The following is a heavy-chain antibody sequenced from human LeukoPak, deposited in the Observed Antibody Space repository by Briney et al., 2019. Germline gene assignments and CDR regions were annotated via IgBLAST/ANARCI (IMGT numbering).Heavy chain of an antibody. CDR1: GGSISSGSYY. CDR3: AREGAGYSSSWYRVWARALPLDY. D-gene: IGHD6-13*01. Sequence: SETLSLTCTVSGGSISSGSYYWSWIRQPAGKGLEWIGRIYTSGSTNYNPSLKSRVTISVDTSKNQFSLKLSSVTAADTAVYYCAREGAGYSSSWYRVWARALPLDYWGQGTLVTVSS. CDR2: IYTSGST. V-gene: IGHV4-61*02. J-gene: IGHJ4*02.